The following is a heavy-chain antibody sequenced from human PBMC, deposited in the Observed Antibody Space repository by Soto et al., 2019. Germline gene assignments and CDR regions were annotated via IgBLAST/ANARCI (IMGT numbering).Heavy chain of an antibody. D-gene: IGHD3-3*01. CDR1: GFTFSSYA. J-gene: IGHJ6*02. V-gene: IGHV3-30-3*01. Sequence: QVQLVESGGGVVQPGRSLRLSCAASGFTFSSYAMHWVRQAPGKGLEWVAVISYDGSNKYYADSVKGRFTISRDNSKKTLYLQMNSLRAEDTAVYYCARDPYDFWSGYWDYYYYGMDVWGQGTTVTVSS. CDR3: ARDPYDFWSGYWDYYYYGMDV. CDR2: ISYDGSNK.